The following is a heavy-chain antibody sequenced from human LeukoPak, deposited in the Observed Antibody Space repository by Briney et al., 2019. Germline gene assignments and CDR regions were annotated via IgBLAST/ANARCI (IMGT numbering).Heavy chain of an antibody. V-gene: IGHV1-18*01. CDR2: ISAYNGNT. CDR1: GYTFTSYG. Sequence: GASVKVSCKASGYTFTSYGISWVRQAPGQGLEWMGWISAYNGNTKYAQKLQGRVTMTTDTSTSTAYMELRSLRSDDTAVYYCARVRGTYGSGSSDYWGQGTLVTVSS. CDR3: ARVRGTYGSGSSDY. D-gene: IGHD3-10*01. J-gene: IGHJ4*02.